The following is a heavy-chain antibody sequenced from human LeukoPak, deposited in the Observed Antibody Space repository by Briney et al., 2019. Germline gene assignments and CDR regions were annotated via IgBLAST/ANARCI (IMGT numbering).Heavy chain of an antibody. V-gene: IGHV3-66*02. CDR3: ARDKGIQPDYYYYGMDV. CDR1: GFTVSSNY. Sequence: PGGSLRLSCAVSGFTVSSNYMSWVRQAPGKGLEWVSVIYSGGSTYYADSVKGRFTISRDNSKNTLYLQMNSLRAEDTAVYYCARDKGIQPDYYYYGMDVWGQGTTVTVSS. J-gene: IGHJ6*02. D-gene: IGHD1-1*01. CDR2: IYSGGST.